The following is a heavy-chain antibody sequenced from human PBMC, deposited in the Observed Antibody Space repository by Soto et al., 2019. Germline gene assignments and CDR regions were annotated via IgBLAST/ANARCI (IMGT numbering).Heavy chain of an antibody. CDR3: ARRRPAVAGTGEDWFDP. CDR1: GYTFTSYY. CDR2: INPSGGST. D-gene: IGHD6-19*01. V-gene: IGHV1-46*01. J-gene: IGHJ5*02. Sequence: ASVKVSCKASGYTFTSYYMHWVRQAPGQGLEWMGIINPSGGSTSYAQKFQGRVTMTRDTSTSTVYMELSSLKASDTAMYYCARRRPAVAGTGEDWFDPWGQGTLVTVSS.